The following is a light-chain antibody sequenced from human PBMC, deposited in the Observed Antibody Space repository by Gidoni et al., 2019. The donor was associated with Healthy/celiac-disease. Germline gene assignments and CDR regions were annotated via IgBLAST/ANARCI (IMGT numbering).Light chain of an antibody. CDR2: GTS. J-gene: IGKJ1*01. Sequence: EIVLTQSPGTLSLSPGERATLSCRASQSVSSDFLAWYQQRPGQAPRLLIYGTSSRATGIPDRFSGGGSGTDFTLTIRGLEPEDFAVYYCQQYGNSPRTFGQGTKVEI. CDR3: QQYGNSPRT. V-gene: IGKV3-20*01. CDR1: QSVSSDF.